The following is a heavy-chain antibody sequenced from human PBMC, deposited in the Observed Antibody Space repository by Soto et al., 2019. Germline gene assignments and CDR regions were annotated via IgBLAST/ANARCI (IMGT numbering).Heavy chain of an antibody. CDR3: AKERGYSLFDY. CDR1: GFTFSNYA. J-gene: IGHJ4*02. Sequence: PGGSLRLSCVASGFTFSNYAMSGVRQAPGKGLEWASAISGSGGSTYYAVSVKGRFTASRDNSKNTLYLQMNSLSPEDTAVYYCAKERGYSLFDYWGQGTLVTVSS. V-gene: IGHV3-23*01. D-gene: IGHD1-26*01. CDR2: ISGSGGST.